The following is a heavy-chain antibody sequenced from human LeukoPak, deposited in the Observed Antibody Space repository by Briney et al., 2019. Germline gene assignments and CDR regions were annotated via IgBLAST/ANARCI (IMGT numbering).Heavy chain of an antibody. CDR1: GGSISSDTYY. D-gene: IGHD5-18*01. V-gene: IGHV4-61*02. CDR2: THASGST. CDR3: ARDTTMTNNYYYYTDV. Sequence: SQTLSLTCIVSGGSISSDTYYWSWIRQPAGKGLDWIGRTHASGSTNYNPSLRGRFSISVDTSKNQFSLHLSSVTAADTAVYFCARDTTMTNNYYYYTDVWGKGTTVTVSS. J-gene: IGHJ6*03.